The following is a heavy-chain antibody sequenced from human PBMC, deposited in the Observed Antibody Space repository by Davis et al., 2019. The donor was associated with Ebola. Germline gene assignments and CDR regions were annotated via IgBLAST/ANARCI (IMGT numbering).Heavy chain of an antibody. J-gene: IGHJ6*02. D-gene: IGHD5-24*01. CDR3: AQSIEMTPRGVYYYGMDV. V-gene: IGHV3-30*18. CDR1: GFTFSSYG. Sequence: GGSLRLSCAASGFTFSSYGMHWVRQAPGKGLEWLAVMSHDGSNKYYADSVKGRFTISRDNSKNTLYLQMNSLRAEDTAVYYCAQSIEMTPRGVYYYGMDVWGQGTTVTVSS. CDR2: MSHDGSNK.